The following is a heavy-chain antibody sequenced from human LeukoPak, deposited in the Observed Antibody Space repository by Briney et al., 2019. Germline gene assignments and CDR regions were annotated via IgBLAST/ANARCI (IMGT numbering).Heavy chain of an antibody. CDR3: ARDYFFGADGHFPPLCFGIPAEDADGTGVQTCALSIWV. Sequence: EWVAVISYDGSNKYYADSVKGRFTISRDNSKNTLYLQMNSLRAEDTAVYYCARDYFFGADGHFPPLCFGIPAEDADGTGVQTCALSIWVWA. V-gene: IGHV3-30*04. D-gene: IGHD3-10*01. CDR2: ISYDGSNK. J-gene: IGHJ3*01.